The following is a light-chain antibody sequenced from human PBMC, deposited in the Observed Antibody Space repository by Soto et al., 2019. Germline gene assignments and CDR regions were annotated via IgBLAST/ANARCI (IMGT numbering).Light chain of an antibody. CDR3: SSFTSYSTLV. CDR2: DVN. Sequence: QSALTQPASVSGSPGQSTTISCTGTSRDVGGYSYVSWYQQHPGKAPKLMIYDVNNRPSGVSDRFSGSKSGNTASLTISGLQAEDESDYYCSSFTSYSTLVFGGGTKLTVL. CDR1: SRDVGGYSY. V-gene: IGLV2-14*03. J-gene: IGLJ2*01.